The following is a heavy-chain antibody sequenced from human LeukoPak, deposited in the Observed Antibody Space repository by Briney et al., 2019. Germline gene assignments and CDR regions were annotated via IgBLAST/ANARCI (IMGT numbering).Heavy chain of an antibody. V-gene: IGHV1-69*05. D-gene: IGHD3-10*01. Sequence: EASVKVSCKASGGTFSSYAISLVRQAPGQGLEWMGRIIPIFGTANYAQKFQGRVTITTDESTSTAYMELSSLRSEDTAVYYCASTLLWFGELLWYFDYWGQGTLVTVSS. CDR3: ASTLLWFGELLWYFDY. J-gene: IGHJ4*02. CDR2: IIPIFGTA. CDR1: GGTFSSYA.